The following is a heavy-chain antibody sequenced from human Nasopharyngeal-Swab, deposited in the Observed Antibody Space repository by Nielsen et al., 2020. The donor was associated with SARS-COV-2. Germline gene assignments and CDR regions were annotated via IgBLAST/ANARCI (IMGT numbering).Heavy chain of an antibody. CDR2: ISSSSSYI. CDR1: GFTFGSYS. D-gene: IGHD6-13*01. V-gene: IGHV3-21*01. J-gene: IGHJ4*02. CDR3: ARADSSSWYFDY. Sequence: GESLKISCAASGFTFGSYSMNWVRQAPGKGLEWVSSISSSSSYIYYADSVKGRFTISRDNAKNSLYLQMNSLRAEDTAVYYCARADSSSWYFDYWGQGTLVTVSS.